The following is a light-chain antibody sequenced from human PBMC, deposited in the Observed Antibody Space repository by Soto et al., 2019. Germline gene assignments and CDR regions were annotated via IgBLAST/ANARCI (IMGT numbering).Light chain of an antibody. V-gene: IGLV1-40*01. J-gene: IGLJ1*01. CDR2: INK. Sequence: QSVLTQPASVCGAPGQTCTISCTGTSSNIRAGSDVHWYQQLPGAAPKLLIYINKNRPSGVPDRFSGSKSGSSASLAITGLQAEDEDDYYCQTYDISLSGSYVFGTGTKVTVL. CDR3: QTYDISLSGSYV. CDR1: SSNIRAGSD.